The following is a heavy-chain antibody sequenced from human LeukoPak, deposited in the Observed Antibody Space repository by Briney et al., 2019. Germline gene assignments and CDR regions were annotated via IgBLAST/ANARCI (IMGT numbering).Heavy chain of an antibody. CDR1: GFTFSSYE. V-gene: IGHV3-48*03. Sequence: PGGSLRLSCAASGFTFSSYEMNWVRQAPAKGLEWVSYISSSGSTIYYADSVKGRFTISRDNAKNSLYLQMNSLRAEDTAVYYCARDGGSHYFDYWGQGTLVTVSS. CDR3: ARDGGSHYFDY. CDR2: ISSSGSTI. D-gene: IGHD1-26*01. J-gene: IGHJ4*02.